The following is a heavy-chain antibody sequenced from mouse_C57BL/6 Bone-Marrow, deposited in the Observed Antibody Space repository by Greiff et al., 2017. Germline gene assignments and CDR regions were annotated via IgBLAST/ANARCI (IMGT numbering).Heavy chain of an antibody. CDR3: TTPFITTVVATCDY. CDR2: IDPENGDT. D-gene: IGHD1-1*01. CDR1: GFNIKDDY. Sequence: DVHLVESGAELVRPGASVKLSCTASGFNIKDDYMHWVKQRPEQGLEWIGWIDPENGDTEYASKFQGKATITADTSSNTAYLQLSSLTSEDTAVYYCTTPFITTVVATCDYWGQGTTLTVSS. V-gene: IGHV14-4*01. J-gene: IGHJ2*01.